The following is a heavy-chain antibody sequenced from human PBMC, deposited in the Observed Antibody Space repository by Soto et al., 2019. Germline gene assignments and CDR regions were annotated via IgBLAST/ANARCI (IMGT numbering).Heavy chain of an antibody. CDR2: INAGNGNT. CDR1: RYTFTIYA. J-gene: IGHJ6*03. D-gene: IGHD3-10*01. CDR3: ARALYYYGSGYYMDV. V-gene: IGHV1-3*01. Sequence: ASVKVSCKASRYTFTIYAMHWVRQAPGQRLEWMGWINAGNGNTKYSQKFQGRVTITRDTSASTAYMELSSLRSEDTAVYYCARALYYYGSGYYMDVWGKGTTVTVSS.